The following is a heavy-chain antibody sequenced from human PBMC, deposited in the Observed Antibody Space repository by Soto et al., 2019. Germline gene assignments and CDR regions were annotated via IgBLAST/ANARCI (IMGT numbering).Heavy chain of an antibody. D-gene: IGHD2-2*01. Sequence: GGSLRLSCAASGFTFSSYSMNWVRQAPGKGLEWVSYITSTSSTIYYADSVKGRFTISRDNAENSLYLQMNSLRAEDTAVYYCARGYCSSTSCYPGWFDPWGQGSLVTVSS. CDR1: GFTFSSYS. J-gene: IGHJ5*02. CDR3: ARGYCSSTSCYPGWFDP. CDR2: ITSTSSTI. V-gene: IGHV3-48*01.